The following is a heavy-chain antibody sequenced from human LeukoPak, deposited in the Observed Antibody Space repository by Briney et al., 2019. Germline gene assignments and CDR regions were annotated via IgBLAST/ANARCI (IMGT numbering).Heavy chain of an antibody. CDR1: GFTFSRYW. D-gene: IGHD6-13*01. CDR3: AKPPPDSSSWLFDY. Sequence: PGGSLRLSCAASGFTFSRYWMHWVRQPPGKGLVWVSTISDNGGSTYYADSVKGRFTISRDNSKNTLYLQMNSLRAEDTAVYYCAKPPPDSSSWLFDYWGQGALVTVSS. V-gene: IGHV3-23*01. J-gene: IGHJ4*02. CDR2: ISDNGGST.